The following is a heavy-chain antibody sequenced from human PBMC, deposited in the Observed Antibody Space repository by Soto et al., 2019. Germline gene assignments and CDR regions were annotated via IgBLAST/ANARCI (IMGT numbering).Heavy chain of an antibody. CDR3: ARDNYYDSGGWFDE. CDR2: ISPYNGNT. D-gene: IGHD3-22*01. V-gene: IGHV1-18*01. CDR1: GYTFTGYG. Sequence: QVQLVQSGAEVKKPGASVKVSCKTSGYTFTGYGISWVRQAPGQGLEWMGWISPYNGNTNLIQKLQGRVTMTTDTSTSTAYMERRSLRSDDTAVYYCARDNYYDSGGWFDEWGKGTLVTVSS. J-gene: IGHJ4*02.